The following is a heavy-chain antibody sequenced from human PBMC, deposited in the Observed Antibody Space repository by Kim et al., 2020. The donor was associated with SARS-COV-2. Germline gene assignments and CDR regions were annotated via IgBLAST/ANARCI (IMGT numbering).Heavy chain of an antibody. Sequence: LKSRVTISVDTSKNQFSLKLSSVTAADTAVYYCARLPTYYYDSSGYYFDYWGQGTLVTVSS. V-gene: IGHV4-59*08. J-gene: IGHJ4*02. CDR3: ARLPTYYYDSSGYYFDY. D-gene: IGHD3-22*01.